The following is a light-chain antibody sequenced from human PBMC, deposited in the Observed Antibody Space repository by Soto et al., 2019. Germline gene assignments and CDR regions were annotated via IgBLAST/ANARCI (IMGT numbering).Light chain of an antibody. CDR2: GAS. V-gene: IGKV3D-15*01. CDR1: QSVGTS. Sequence: EVEMTHSPATLSMSPWEIATLSCRASQSVGTSVAWYQQKPGQSPRLLMYGASTGATGIPARFSGSGSGTEFTLTISSLQSEDYAIYYCQQYNDWTWTFGQGTKVDIK. CDR3: QQYNDWTWT. J-gene: IGKJ1*01.